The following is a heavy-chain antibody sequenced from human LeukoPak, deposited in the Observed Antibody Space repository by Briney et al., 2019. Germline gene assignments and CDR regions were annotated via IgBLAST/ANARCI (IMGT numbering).Heavy chain of an antibody. J-gene: IGHJ3*01. CDR2: IYYSGRT. D-gene: IGHD3-22*01. CDR3: ARLLDNDRSGDLDTFDV. CDR1: GGSISSHS. Sequence: SESLSLTCTASGGSISSHSWSWIRQPPGKGLEWIGFIYYSGRTRYNPSLQSRVTISADTSKSHLALKLTSVSAADTAVYFCARLLDNDRSGDLDTFDVWGQGIMVTVSS. V-gene: IGHV4-59*11.